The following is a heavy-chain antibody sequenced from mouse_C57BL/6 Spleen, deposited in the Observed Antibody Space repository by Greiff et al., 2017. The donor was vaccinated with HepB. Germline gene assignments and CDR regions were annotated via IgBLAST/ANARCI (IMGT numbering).Heavy chain of an antibody. CDR2: ISSGSSTI. CDR1: GFTFSDYG. CDR3: ARADYDGAWFAY. Sequence: EVKVVESGGGLVKPGGSLKLSCAASGFTFSDYGMHWVRQAPEKGLEWVAYISSGSSTIYYADTVKGRFTISRDNAKNTLFLQMTSLRSEDTAVYYCARADYDGAWFAYWGQGTLVTVSS. V-gene: IGHV5-17*01. J-gene: IGHJ3*01. D-gene: IGHD2-4*01.